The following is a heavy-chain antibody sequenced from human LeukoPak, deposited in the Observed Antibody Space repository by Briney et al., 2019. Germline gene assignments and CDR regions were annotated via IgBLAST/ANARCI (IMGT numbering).Heavy chain of an antibody. CDR3: ARDVTMIVVVKGAFDI. V-gene: IGHV3-21*01. J-gene: IGHJ3*02. Sequence: GGSLRLSCAASGFTFSSYSMNWVRQAPGKGLEWVSSISSSSSYIYYADSVKGRFTISRDNAKNSLYLQMNSLRAEDTAVYYCARDVTMIVVVKGAFDIWGQGTMVTVSS. D-gene: IGHD3-22*01. CDR2: ISSSSSYI. CDR1: GFTFSSYS.